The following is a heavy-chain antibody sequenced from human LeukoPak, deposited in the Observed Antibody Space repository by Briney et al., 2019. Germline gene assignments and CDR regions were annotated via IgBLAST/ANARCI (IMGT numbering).Heavy chain of an antibody. V-gene: IGHV3-23*01. J-gene: IGHJ4*02. Sequence: QPGGSLRLSCAASGFTFTSYAMSWVRQAPGKGLQWVSSISGSGGSTYYADSVKGRFTISRDNSKNTLYLQMNSLRAEDTAVYYCVKGEWTFDYWGQGTLVTVSS. CDR2: ISGSGGST. D-gene: IGHD2-8*01. CDR3: VKGEWTFDY. CDR1: GFTFTSYA.